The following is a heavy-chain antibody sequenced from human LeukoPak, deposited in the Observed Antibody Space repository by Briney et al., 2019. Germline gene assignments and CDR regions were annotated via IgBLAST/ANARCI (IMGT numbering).Heavy chain of an antibody. J-gene: IGHJ4*02. CDR2: IYYSGST. D-gene: IGHD6-13*01. V-gene: IGHV4-59*01. CDR1: GGSISSYY. Sequence: PSETLSLTCTVSGGSISSYYWSWIRQPPGKGLEWIGYIYYSGSTNYNPSLKSRVTISVDTSKNQFSLKLSSVTAADTAVYYCASGPIAAAGLIDYWGQGTLVTVSS. CDR3: ASGPIAAAGLIDY.